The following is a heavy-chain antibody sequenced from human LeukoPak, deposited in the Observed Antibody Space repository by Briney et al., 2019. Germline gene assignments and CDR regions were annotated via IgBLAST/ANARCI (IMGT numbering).Heavy chain of an antibody. J-gene: IGHJ4*02. Sequence: GGSLRLSCAASGFTFSSYRMSWVRQAPGKGLEWVANIKQDGSEKYYVDSVKGRFTISRDNAKNSLYLQMNSLRAEDTAVYYCARDPGYSYGPYYFDYWGQGTLVTVSS. CDR2: IKQDGSEK. V-gene: IGHV3-7*01. CDR1: GFTFSSYR. D-gene: IGHD5-18*01. CDR3: ARDPGYSYGPYYFDY.